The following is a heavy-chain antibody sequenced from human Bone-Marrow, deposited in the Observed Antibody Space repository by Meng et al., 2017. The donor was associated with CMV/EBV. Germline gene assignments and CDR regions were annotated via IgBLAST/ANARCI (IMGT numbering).Heavy chain of an antibody. D-gene: IGHD4-23*01. CDR1: GGSFSGYY. CDR3: ARGSVTPGGILDY. J-gene: IGHJ4*02. V-gene: IGHV4-34*01. Sequence: SETLSLTCAVYGGSFSGYYWSWIRQPPGKGLEWIGEVNHSGGTNSNPSLRSRVSISVDTSKNQFSLMLSSVTAADTAVYFCARGSVTPGGILDYWGQGTVVTVSS. CDR2: VNHSGGT.